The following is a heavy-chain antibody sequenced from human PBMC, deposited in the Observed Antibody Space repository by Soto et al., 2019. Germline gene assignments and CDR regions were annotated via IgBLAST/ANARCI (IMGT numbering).Heavy chain of an antibody. CDR3: ARTYSSGWSYYYGMDV. J-gene: IGHJ6*02. Sequence: PSQTLSLTCAISGDSVSSNSAIWNWIRQSPSRGLEWLGRTFYGSEWYNDYAVSVRSRITINADTSKNQFSLQLNSVTPEDTAVYYCARTYSSGWSYYYGMDVWGQGTTVTVSS. CDR2: TFYGSEWYN. CDR1: GDSVSSNSAI. D-gene: IGHD6-19*01. V-gene: IGHV6-1*01.